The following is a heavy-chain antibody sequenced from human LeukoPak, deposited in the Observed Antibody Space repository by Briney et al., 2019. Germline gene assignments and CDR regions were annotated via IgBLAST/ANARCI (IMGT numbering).Heavy chain of an antibody. V-gene: IGHV1-2*02. D-gene: IGHD2-21*01. CDR1: GYTFTGYY. CDR3: ARGPTCGGDCYFMNFDY. CDR2: INPNSGGT. Sequence: ASVKVSCKASGYTFTGYYMHWVRQAPGQGLEWMGWINPNSGGTNYAQKFQGRVTMTRDTSISTAYMELSRLRSDDTAVYYCARGPTCGGDCYFMNFDYWGQGTLVTVSS. J-gene: IGHJ4*02.